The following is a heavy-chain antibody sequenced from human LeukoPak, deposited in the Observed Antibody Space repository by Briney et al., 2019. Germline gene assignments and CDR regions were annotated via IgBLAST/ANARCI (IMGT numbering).Heavy chain of an antibody. D-gene: IGHD6-13*01. V-gene: IGHV3-23*01. CDR3: AKAPYSSRWFNYFDF. J-gene: IGHJ4*02. CDR2: ISGSGGST. Sequence: PGGSLRLSCAASGFTFSSYAMSWVRQAPGKGLEWVSAISGSGGSTYYADSVKGRFTISRENSKNTLYMQMNSVRAEDTAVYYCAKAPYSSRWFNYFDFWGQGTLVTVSS. CDR1: GFTFSSYA.